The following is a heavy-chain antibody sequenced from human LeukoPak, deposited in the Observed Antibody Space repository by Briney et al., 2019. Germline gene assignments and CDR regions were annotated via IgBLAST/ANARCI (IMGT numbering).Heavy chain of an antibody. D-gene: IGHD1-1*01. Sequence: ASVKVSCKASGYTFTGYYMHWVRQAPGQGREWMGWINPNSGGTNYAQKFQGRVTVTRDTSITTTYMELSRLRSDDTAVYYCARADVVGTTLFAAFDIWGQGTMVTVSA. CDR1: GYTFTGYY. CDR3: ARADVVGTTLFAAFDI. J-gene: IGHJ3*02. CDR2: INPNSGGT. V-gene: IGHV1-2*02.